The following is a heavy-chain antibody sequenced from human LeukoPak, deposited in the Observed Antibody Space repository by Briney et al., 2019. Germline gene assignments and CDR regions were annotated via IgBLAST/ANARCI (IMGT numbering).Heavy chain of an antibody. V-gene: IGHV1-46*01. Sequence: GESLKIPCKGSGYSFTSYWIGWVRQAPGQGLEWMGIINPSGGSTSYAQKFQGRVTMTRDTSTSTVYMELSSLRSEDTAVYYCARGIAVASYYFDYWGQGTLVTVSS. D-gene: IGHD6-19*01. CDR1: GYSFTSYW. CDR2: INPSGGST. J-gene: IGHJ4*02. CDR3: ARGIAVASYYFDY.